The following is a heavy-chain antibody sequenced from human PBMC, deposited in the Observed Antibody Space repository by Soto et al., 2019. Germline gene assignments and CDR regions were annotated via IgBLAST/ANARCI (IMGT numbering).Heavy chain of an antibody. CDR3: AKDGSGSFYFYYYGMDV. CDR1: GFTFSSYA. D-gene: IGHD3-22*01. Sequence: XGSLRLSCAAAGFTFSSYAMSWVRQAPGRGLEWVSAISGSGGSTCYADSVKGRFTISRDNSKNTLYLQMNSLRAEDTAVYYCAKDGSGSFYFYYYGMDVWGQGTTVTVSS. J-gene: IGHJ6*02. V-gene: IGHV3-23*01. CDR2: ISGSGGST.